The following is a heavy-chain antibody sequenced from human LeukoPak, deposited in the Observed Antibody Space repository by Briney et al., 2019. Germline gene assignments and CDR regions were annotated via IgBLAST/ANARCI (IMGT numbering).Heavy chain of an antibody. Sequence: SETLSLTCAVYGGSFSGYYWSWIRQPPGKGLEWIGEINHSGSTNYNPSLKSRVTISVDTSKNQFSLKLSSVTAADTAVYYCARGGGLSIVVVPAAIWFDPWRQGTLVTVSS. J-gene: IGHJ5*02. V-gene: IGHV4-34*01. D-gene: IGHD2-2*01. CDR2: INHSGST. CDR1: GGSFSGYY. CDR3: ARGGGLSIVVVPAAIWFDP.